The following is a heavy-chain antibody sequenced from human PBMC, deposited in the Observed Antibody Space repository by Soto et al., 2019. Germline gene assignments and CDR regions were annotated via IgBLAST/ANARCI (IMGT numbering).Heavy chain of an antibody. Sequence: ASVKVSCKASGGTFSSYAISWVRQAPGQGLEWMGGIIPIFGTANYAQKFQGRVTITADESTSTAYMELSSLRSEDTAVYYCAREGSGSYGNFQHWGQGTLVTVSS. CDR2: IIPIFGTA. J-gene: IGHJ1*01. CDR1: GGTFSSYA. D-gene: IGHD1-26*01. CDR3: AREGSGSYGNFQH. V-gene: IGHV1-69*13.